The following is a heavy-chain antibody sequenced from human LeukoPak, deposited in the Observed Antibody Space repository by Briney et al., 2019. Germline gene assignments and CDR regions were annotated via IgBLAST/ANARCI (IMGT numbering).Heavy chain of an antibody. CDR3: ARVGYCSGDRCYLHFDY. CDR1: GYTFTGYY. V-gene: IGHV1-2*02. Sequence: GASVKVSCKASGYTFTGYYMHWVRQAPGQGLEWMGWISPTSGGTNYAQKFQGRVTMTRDTSISTVYMELNRLTSDDTDLYYCARVGYCSGDRCYLHFDYWGQGTLVTVSS. CDR2: ISPTSGGT. J-gene: IGHJ4*02. D-gene: IGHD2-15*01.